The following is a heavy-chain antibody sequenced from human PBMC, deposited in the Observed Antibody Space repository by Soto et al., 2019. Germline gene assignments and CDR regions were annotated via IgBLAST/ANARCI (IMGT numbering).Heavy chain of an antibody. CDR1: GGSFSGYY. J-gene: IGHJ4*02. Sequence: PSETLSLTCAVSGGSFSGYYWSWIRQPPGKGLEWIGEINQSGSTNYNPSLKSRVTISVDTSKNQFSLKLSSVTAADTAVYYCARTYSSSWSPFDYWGQETLVTVSS. CDR3: ARTYSSSWSPFDY. V-gene: IGHV4-34*01. D-gene: IGHD6-13*01. CDR2: INQSGST.